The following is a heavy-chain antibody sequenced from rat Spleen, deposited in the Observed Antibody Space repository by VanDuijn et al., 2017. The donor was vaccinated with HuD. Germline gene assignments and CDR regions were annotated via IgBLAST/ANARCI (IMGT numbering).Heavy chain of an antibody. CDR2: ITNSGGSI. CDR3: TRVKYWYFDF. V-gene: IGHV5S23*01. J-gene: IGHJ1*01. CDR1: GFSFSDDY. Sequence: EVQLVESGGGLVRPGGSLKLSCAASGFSFSDDYMAWVRQAPTKGLEWVASITNSGGSISYRDSVKGRFTISRDNAKSTLFLQMDSLRSEDTATYYCTRVKYWYFDFWGPGTMVTVSS.